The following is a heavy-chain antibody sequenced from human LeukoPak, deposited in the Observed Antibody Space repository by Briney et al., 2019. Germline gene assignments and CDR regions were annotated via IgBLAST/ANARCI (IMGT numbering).Heavy chain of an antibody. D-gene: IGHD6-19*01. CDR2: IYTSGST. Sequence: SQTLSLTCTVSGGSISSYYWSWIRQPAGKGLEWIGRIYTSGSTNYNPSLKSRVTISVDTSRNQFSLKLSSVTAADTAVYYCARQSGWFHYFYGLDVWGQGTSVTVSS. CDR1: GGSISSYY. J-gene: IGHJ6*02. CDR3: ARQSGWFHYFYGLDV. V-gene: IGHV4-4*07.